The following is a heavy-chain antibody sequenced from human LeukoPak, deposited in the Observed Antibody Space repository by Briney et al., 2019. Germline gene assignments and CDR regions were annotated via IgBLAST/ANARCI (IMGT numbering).Heavy chain of an antibody. CDR1: GFTFSSYA. Sequence: GGSLRLSCAASGFTFSSYAMSWVRQAPGKGLEWVSAISGSGGSTYYADSVKGRFTISRDNSKNTLYLQMTSLRAEDTAVYYCARLGARSGSYDYWGQGTLVTVSS. CDR3: ARLGARSGSYDY. CDR2: ISGSGGST. D-gene: IGHD3-10*01. J-gene: IGHJ4*02. V-gene: IGHV3-23*01.